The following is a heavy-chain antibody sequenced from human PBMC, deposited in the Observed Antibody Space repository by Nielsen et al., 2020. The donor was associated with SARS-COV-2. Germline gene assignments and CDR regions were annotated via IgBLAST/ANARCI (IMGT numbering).Heavy chain of an antibody. CDR1: GFTFSSYG. CDR3: ARSGHYYYMDV. V-gene: IGHV3-30*03. CDR2: ISFDGSNK. Sequence: GESLKISCAVSGFTFSSYGMHWVRQAPGKGLEWVAVISFDGSNKYFADSVKGRFTISRDNSKSTLFLQMNSLRAEDTAVYYCARSGHYYYMDVWGKGTTVTVSS. D-gene: IGHD6-25*01. J-gene: IGHJ6*03.